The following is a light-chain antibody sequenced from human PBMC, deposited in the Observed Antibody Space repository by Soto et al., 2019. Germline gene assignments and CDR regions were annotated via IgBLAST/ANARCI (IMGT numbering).Light chain of an antibody. CDR2: DAS. Sequence: DIQMTQSPSTLSASVGDRVTITCRASQTIKNWLAWYQQKPGKAPKLLIYDASSLESGVPSRFSGSQSGTEFTLTINSLQPDDFATYYCQQYNTYSPNTFGQGTQVEIK. J-gene: IGKJ5*01. CDR1: QTIKNW. CDR3: QQYNTYSPNT. V-gene: IGKV1-5*01.